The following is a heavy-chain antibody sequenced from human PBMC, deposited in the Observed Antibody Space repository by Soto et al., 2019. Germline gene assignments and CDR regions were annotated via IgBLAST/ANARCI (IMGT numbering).Heavy chain of an antibody. CDR1: GGTFSSYA. CDR2: IIPIFGTA. CDR3: ARGPMIVVANDWYFDL. Sequence: QMQLVQSGAEVKKPGSSVKVSCKASGGTFSSYAISWVRQAPGQGLEWMGGIIPIFGTANYAQKFQGRVTITADESTSTAYMELSSLRSEDTAVYYCARGPMIVVANDWYFDLWGRGTLVTVSS. V-gene: IGHV1-69*01. D-gene: IGHD3-22*01. J-gene: IGHJ2*01.